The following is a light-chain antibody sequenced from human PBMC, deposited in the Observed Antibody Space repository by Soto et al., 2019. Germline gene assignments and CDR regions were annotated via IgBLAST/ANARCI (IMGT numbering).Light chain of an antibody. CDR3: CSFAGSATWI. J-gene: IGLJ7*01. CDR2: EVN. Sequence: QSVLTQPASVSGSPGQSITISCTGTSSDVGSYNLVSWYQQHPGKAPKLMIYEVNKWPSGVSNRFSGSKSGNTASLTISGLQAEDEADYYCCSFAGSATWIFGGGIQLTVL. CDR1: SSDVGSYNL. V-gene: IGLV2-23*02.